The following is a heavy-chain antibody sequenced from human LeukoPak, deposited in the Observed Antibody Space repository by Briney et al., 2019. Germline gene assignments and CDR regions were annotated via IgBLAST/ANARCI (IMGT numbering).Heavy chain of an antibody. D-gene: IGHD3-22*01. J-gene: IGHJ4*02. CDR1: GFTFSSYA. V-gene: IGHV3-23*01. CDR2: ISGSGGST. CDR3: ARDKGDYDTSGSLFVF. Sequence: GGSLRLSCAASGFTFSSYAMSWVRQAPGKGLEWVSAISGSGGSTYYADSVKGRFTISRDNAKNSLYLQMNSLRAEDTAVYYCARDKGDYDTSGSLFVFGGQGTLVTVSS.